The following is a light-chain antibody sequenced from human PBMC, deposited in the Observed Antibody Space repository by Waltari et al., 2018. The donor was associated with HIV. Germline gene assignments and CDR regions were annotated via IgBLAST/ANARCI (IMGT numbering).Light chain of an antibody. V-gene: IGLV1-51*02. CDR3: GTWDNGLRV. Sequence: QSVLTQPPSLSAAPGQKVTISCSGNNSNIRSNYASWYQQVPGTAPKLLIYEKLRRPSGIPGRFSGSKSGTSATLDITALQTGDEAEYHCGTWDNGLRVFGGGTKLTVL. J-gene: IGLJ2*01. CDR1: NSNIRSNY. CDR2: EKL.